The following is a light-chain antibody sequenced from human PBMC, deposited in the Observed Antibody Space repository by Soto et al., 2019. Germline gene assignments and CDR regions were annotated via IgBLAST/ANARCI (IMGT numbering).Light chain of an antibody. V-gene: IGKV3-15*01. Sequence: EIVMTQSAVTLCVSPGASATLSFRASQSIASKLAWYQQRPCQAPRLLIYGTSTRATGIPARFSGSGSGTEFTLTISSLQSDDFAAYYCQQYNTWPPITFGQGTRLEIK. CDR2: GTS. CDR3: QQYNTWPPIT. J-gene: IGKJ5*01. CDR1: QSIASK.